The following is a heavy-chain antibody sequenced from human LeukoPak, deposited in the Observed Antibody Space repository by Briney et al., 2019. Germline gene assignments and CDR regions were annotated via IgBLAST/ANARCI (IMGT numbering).Heavy chain of an antibody. D-gene: IGHD6-13*01. CDR3: ARTYSSSWYFAGFDP. CDR2: ISAYNGNT. V-gene: IGHV1-18*01. Sequence: ASVKVSCKASGYTFTSYGISWVQQAPGQGLEWMGWISAYNGNTNYAQKLQGRVTMTTDTSTSTAYMELRSLRSDDTAVYYCARTYSSSWYFAGFDPWGQGTLVTVSS. CDR1: GYTFTSYG. J-gene: IGHJ5*02.